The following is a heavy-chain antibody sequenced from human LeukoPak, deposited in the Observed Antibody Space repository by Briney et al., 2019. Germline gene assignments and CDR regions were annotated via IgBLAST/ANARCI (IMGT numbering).Heavy chain of an antibody. CDR1: VGTSRGYA. Sequence: SSVSVSSTVSVGTSRGYAITWGRQAPGQGLEWMGRIIPILGIANYAQKFQGRVTITADKSTSTAYMELSSLRSEDTAVYYCARAPGDIFDGASHPSQYRDMRVWAQGATVTVSS. J-gene: IGHJ6*02. CDR2: IIPILGIA. D-gene: IGHD3-9*01. CDR3: ARAPGDIFDGASHPSQYRDMRV. V-gene: IGHV1-69*04.